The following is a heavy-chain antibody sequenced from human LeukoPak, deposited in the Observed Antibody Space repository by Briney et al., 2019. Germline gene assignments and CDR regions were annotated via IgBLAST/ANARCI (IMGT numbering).Heavy chain of an antibody. J-gene: IGHJ5*02. CDR2: IYHSGST. V-gene: IGHV4-38-2*01. Sequence: SETLSLTCAVSGYSISSGYYWGWIRQPPGKGLEWIGSIYHSGSTYYNPSLKSRVTISVDTSKNQSSLKLSSVTAADTAVYYCARHRVGSGDTYYDFWSGYSGFDPWGQGTLVTVSS. CDR3: ARHRVGSGDTYYDFWSGYSGFDP. D-gene: IGHD3-3*01. CDR1: GYSISSGYY.